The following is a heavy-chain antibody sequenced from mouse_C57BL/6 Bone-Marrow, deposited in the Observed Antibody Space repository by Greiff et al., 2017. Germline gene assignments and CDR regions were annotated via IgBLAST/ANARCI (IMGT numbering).Heavy chain of an antibody. CDR1: GFNIKDDY. Sequence: VQLKESGAELVRPGASVKLSCTASGFNIKDDYMHWVKQRPEQGLEWIGWIDPENGDTEYASKFQGKATITADTSSNTTYLQLSSLTSEDTAVYYCTSLSTTVVATFDYWGQGTTLTVSS. V-gene: IGHV14-4*01. D-gene: IGHD1-1*01. J-gene: IGHJ2*01. CDR3: TSLSTTVVATFDY. CDR2: IDPENGDT.